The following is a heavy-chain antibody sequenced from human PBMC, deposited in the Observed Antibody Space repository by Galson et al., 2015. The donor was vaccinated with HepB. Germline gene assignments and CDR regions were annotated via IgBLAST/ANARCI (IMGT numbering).Heavy chain of an antibody. CDR3: ARVVEWTNYFDY. Sequence: SETLSLTCTVSGGSISSYYWSWIRQPPGKGLEWIGYISYSGSTDYNPSLKSRVTISVDTSKSHFSLRLSSVTAADTAVYYCARVVEWTNYFDYWGQGTLVTVSS. CDR2: ISYSGST. V-gene: IGHV4-59*01. CDR1: GGSISSYY. J-gene: IGHJ4*02. D-gene: IGHD3-3*01.